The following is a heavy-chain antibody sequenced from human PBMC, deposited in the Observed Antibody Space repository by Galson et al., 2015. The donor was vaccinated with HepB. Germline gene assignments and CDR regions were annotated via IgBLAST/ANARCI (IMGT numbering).Heavy chain of an antibody. CDR3: AREYYDFWSGYYSSPDAFDI. CDR2: INAGNGNT. D-gene: IGHD3-3*01. J-gene: IGHJ3*02. Sequence: SVKVSCKASGYTFTSYAMHWVRQAPGQRLEWMGWINAGNGNTKYSQKFQGRVTITRDTSASTAYMELSSLRSEDTAVYYCAREYYDFWSGYYSSPDAFDIWGQGTMVTVSS. CDR1: GYTFTSYA. V-gene: IGHV1-3*01.